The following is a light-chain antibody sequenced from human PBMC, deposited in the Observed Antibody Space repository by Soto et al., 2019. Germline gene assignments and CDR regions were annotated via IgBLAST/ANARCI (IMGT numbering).Light chain of an antibody. V-gene: IGLV3-1*01. CDR2: QDD. CDR3: QAWDRSTEV. J-gene: IGLJ2*01. CDR1: KLGHKS. Sequence: SYELTQPPSVSVSPGQTASITCSGDKLGHKSACWYQQRPGLSPVMVIYQDDKRPSGTPPRFSGSKSGNTATLTISGTQAMDEADYYCQAWDRSTEVFGGGTQLTVL.